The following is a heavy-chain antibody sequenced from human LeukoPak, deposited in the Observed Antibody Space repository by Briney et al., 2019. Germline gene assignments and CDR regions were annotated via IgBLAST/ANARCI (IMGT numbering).Heavy chain of an antibody. Sequence: GGSLRLSCAASGFTFSSYSMNWVRQAPGKGLEWVSSISSSSSHIYYADSMKGRFTISRDNAKNSLYLQMNSLRAEDTAVYYCAREGITTVRGVLNYGMDVWGQGTTVTVSS. D-gene: IGHD3-10*01. V-gene: IGHV3-21*01. CDR2: ISSSSSHI. CDR3: AREGITTVRGVLNYGMDV. CDR1: GFTFSSYS. J-gene: IGHJ6*02.